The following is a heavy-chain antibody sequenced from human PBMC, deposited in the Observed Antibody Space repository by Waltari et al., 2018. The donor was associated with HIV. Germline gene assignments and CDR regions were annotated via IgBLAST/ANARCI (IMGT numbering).Heavy chain of an antibody. V-gene: IGHV4-59*01. CDR3: ARAAAGRVLDY. CDR1: VDYISIYY. Sequence: QVQLQESGPGLVKPSETLSLTCTVSVDYISIYYWTWIRQPPGKGLEWIGYTYPLGNTDYNPSLKSRVAISVDTSQSQFSLNLSSVTAADTAVYYCARAAAGRVLDYWGQGILVTVSS. CDR2: TYPLGNT. J-gene: IGHJ4*02. D-gene: IGHD6-13*01.